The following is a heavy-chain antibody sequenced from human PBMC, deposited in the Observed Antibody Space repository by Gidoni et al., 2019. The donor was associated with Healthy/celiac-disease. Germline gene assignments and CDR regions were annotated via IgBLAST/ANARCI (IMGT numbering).Heavy chain of an antibody. CDR2: IIPILGIA. D-gene: IGHD3-9*01. V-gene: IGHV1-69*04. CDR3: ARVGILTGYLIDY. J-gene: IGHJ4*02. CDR1: GGTCSSYA. Sequence: QVQLVQSGAEVKKPGSSVKVSCKSSGGTCSSYAISWVRQAPGQGLEWMGRIIPILGIANYAQKFQGRVTITADKSTSTAYMELSSLRSEDTAVYYCARVGILTGYLIDYWGQGTLVTVSS.